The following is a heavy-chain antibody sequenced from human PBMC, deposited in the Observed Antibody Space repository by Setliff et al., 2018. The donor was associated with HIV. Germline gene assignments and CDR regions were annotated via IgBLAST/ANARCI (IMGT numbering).Heavy chain of an antibody. CDR2: IYTSGST. D-gene: IGHD3-22*01. CDR1: GGSISSGDYY. J-gene: IGHJ4*02. Sequence: SETLSLTCTVSGGSISSGDYYWSWIRQPAGKGLEWIGRIYTSGSTNYNPSLKSRVTMSIDTSKNQFSLKLSSVTAADTAVYYCASLMRDDSSGYYLPFDYWGQGTLVTVSS. V-gene: IGHV4-61*02. CDR3: ASLMRDDSSGYYLPFDY.